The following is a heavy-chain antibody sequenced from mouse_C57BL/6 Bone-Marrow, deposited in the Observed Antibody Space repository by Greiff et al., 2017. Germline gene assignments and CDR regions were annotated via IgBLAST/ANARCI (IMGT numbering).Heavy chain of an antibody. CDR1: GFNIKDDY. CDR2: IDPENGDT. Sequence: VQLKQSGAELVRPGASVKLSCTASGFNIKDDYMHWVKQRPEQGLEWIGWIDPENGDTEYASKFQGKATITADPSSNTAYLQLSSLTSEDTAVYYCTFYGYVFFDYWGQGTTLTVSS. V-gene: IGHV14-4*01. D-gene: IGHD2-2*01. J-gene: IGHJ2*01. CDR3: TFYGYVFFDY.